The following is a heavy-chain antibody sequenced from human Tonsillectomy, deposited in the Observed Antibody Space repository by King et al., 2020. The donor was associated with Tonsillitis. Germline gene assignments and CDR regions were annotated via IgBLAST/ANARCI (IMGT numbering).Heavy chain of an antibody. CDR2: ISYDGSNK. Sequence: VQLVESGGGVVQPGRSLRLSCAASGFTFSSYAMHWVRQAPGKGLEWVALISYDGSNKYYADSVKGRFTISRDNSKNTLSLHMDSLRAEDTAVYYCARAYTALATGHFDHWGQGTLVTVSS. J-gene: IGHJ4*02. CDR3: ARAYTALATGHFDH. V-gene: IGHV3-30-3*01. CDR1: GFTFSSYA. D-gene: IGHD3-16*01.